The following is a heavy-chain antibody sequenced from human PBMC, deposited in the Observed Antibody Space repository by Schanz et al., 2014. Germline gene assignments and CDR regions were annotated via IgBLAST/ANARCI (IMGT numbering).Heavy chain of an antibody. V-gene: IGHV3-23*01. CDR1: GFTFNSYA. CDR3: ARQRSYFYAMDV. J-gene: IGHJ6*02. CDR2: ITGSGGTT. Sequence: EVRLLESGGGLVQPGGSLRLSCVASGFTFNSYAMSWVRQAPGKGLEWVSAITGSGGTTHYADSVKGRFTISRDNSKNTLYLQLNSLRVEDTAVYYCARQRSYFYAMDVWGQGTTVTVS.